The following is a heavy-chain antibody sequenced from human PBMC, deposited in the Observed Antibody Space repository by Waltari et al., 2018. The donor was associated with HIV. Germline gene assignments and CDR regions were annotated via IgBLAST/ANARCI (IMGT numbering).Heavy chain of an antibody. CDR1: GFTFSNYG. CDR2: IRGSGGST. V-gene: IGHV3-23*01. J-gene: IGHJ6*02. D-gene: IGHD6-13*01. CDR3: VKEHQYSHSWYSYYGMDV. Sequence: EVQVLESGGALVQPGGSLRLSCAASGFTFSNYGMSWVRQAPGKGLGWVSTIRGSGGSTCYADSVKGRFTVSRDNSKNTLYLQMNSLRAEDTAVYFCVKEHQYSHSWYSYYGMDVWGQGTTVTVSS.